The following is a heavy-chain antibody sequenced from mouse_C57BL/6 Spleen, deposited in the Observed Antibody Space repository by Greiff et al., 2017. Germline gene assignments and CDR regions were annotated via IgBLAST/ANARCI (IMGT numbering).Heavy chain of an antibody. CDR1: GFTFSDYY. D-gene: IGHD2-2*01. V-gene: IGHV5-16*01. Sequence: EVHLVASEGGLVQPGSSMKLSCTASGFTFSDYYMAWVRQVPETGLEWVANFNYDGSSTYYLDSLKSRFIISRDNAKNILYLQMSSLKSEDTATYYCARDRGNGYYYAMDYWGQGTSVTVSS. CDR2: FNYDGSST. J-gene: IGHJ4*01. CDR3: ARDRGNGYYYAMDY.